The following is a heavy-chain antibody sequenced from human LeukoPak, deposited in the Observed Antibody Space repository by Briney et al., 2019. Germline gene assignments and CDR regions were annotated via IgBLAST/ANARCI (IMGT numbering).Heavy chain of an antibody. CDR3: ARDSHCGGDCYEDPISYYYYGMDV. V-gene: IGHV4-59*01. J-gene: IGHJ6*02. D-gene: IGHD2-21*02. Sequence: SETLSLTCTVSGGSISSYYWSWIRQPPGKGLEWIGYIYYSGSTNYNPSLKSRVTISVDTSKNQFSLKLSSVTAEDTAVYYCARDSHCGGDCYEDPISYYYYGMDVWGQGTTVTVSS. CDR2: IYYSGST. CDR1: GGSISSYY.